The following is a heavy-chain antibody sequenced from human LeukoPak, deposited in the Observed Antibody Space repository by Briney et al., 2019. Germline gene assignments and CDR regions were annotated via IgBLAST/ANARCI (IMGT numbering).Heavy chain of an antibody. CDR3: ARVHNAFDI. D-gene: IGHD3-10*01. CDR2: IYHSGST. V-gene: IGHV4-38-2*02. CDR1: GYSISTGYY. J-gene: IGHJ3*02. Sequence: PSETLSLTCTVSGYSISTGYYWGWIRQPPGQGLEWIGNIYHSGSTYYNPSLKSRVTISVDTSKKQFSLKLSSVTAADTAVYYCARVHNAFDIWGQGTMVTVSS.